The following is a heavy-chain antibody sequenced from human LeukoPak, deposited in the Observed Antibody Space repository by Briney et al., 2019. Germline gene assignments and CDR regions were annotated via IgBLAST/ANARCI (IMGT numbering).Heavy chain of an antibody. CDR2: IYHSGST. V-gene: IGHV4-38-2*02. D-gene: IGHD3-10*01. J-gene: IGHJ4*02. CDR1: GYSISSGYY. Sequence: ASETLSLTCTVSGYSISSGYYWGWIRRPPGKGLEWIGSIYHSGSTYYNPSLKSRVTISVDTSKNQFSLKLSSVTAADTAVYYCASQFGVRYFDYWGQGTLFTVSS. CDR3: ASQFGVRYFDY.